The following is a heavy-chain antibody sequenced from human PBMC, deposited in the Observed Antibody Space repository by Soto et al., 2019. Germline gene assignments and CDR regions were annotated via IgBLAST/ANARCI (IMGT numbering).Heavy chain of an antibody. Sequence: QVQLVQSGAEVKKPGSSVKVSCKASGGTFSSYAISWVRQAPGQGLEWMGGIIPIFGTANYAQKFQGRVTITADESTSTAYMELSSLRSEDTDVYYCARGKRYCSSTSCYFSYFDYWGQGTLVTVSS. CDR2: IIPIFGTA. V-gene: IGHV1-69*01. D-gene: IGHD2-2*01. J-gene: IGHJ4*02. CDR1: GGTFSSYA. CDR3: ARGKRYCSSTSCYFSYFDY.